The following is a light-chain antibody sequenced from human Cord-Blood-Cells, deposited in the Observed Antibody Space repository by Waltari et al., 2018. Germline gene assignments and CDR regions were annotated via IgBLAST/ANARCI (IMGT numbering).Light chain of an antibody. J-gene: IGLJ1*01. V-gene: IGLV1-44*01. CDR1: SSNIGSNT. CDR2: SNN. CDR3: AAWDDSLNGYV. Sequence: QSVLTQPPSASGTPGQGVTISCSGSSSNIGSNTVHWYQQLPGTAPKLLIYSNNRRPSGVPDRFSGSKSGTSASLAISGLQSEDEADYYCAAWDDSLNGYVFGTGTKVTVL.